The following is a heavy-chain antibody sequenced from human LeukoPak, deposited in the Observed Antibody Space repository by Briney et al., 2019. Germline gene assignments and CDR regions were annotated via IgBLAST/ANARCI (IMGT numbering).Heavy chain of an antibody. CDR2: INSDGSRT. CDR3: ARGPSGYHNT. V-gene: IGHV3-74*01. Sequence: GGSLRLSCAASGFTFSSYWMHWVRQAPGKGLVWVSRINSDGSRTYYADSVKGRFTISRDNAKNTLYVQMNSLRAEDTAVYYCARGPSGYHNTGGQGTLVTVSS. J-gene: IGHJ4*02. CDR1: GFTFSSYW. D-gene: IGHD5-12*01.